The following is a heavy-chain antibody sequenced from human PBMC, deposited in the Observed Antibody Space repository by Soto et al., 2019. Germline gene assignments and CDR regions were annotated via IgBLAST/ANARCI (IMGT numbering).Heavy chain of an antibody. CDR1: GFTFSSYA. J-gene: IGHJ4*02. CDR3: ARGYAPAAAVLFDY. CDR2: ISYDGSNK. D-gene: IGHD6-13*01. V-gene: IGHV3-30-3*01. Sequence: QVQLVESGGGVVQPGRSLRLSCAASGFTFSSYAMHWVRQAPGKGLEWVAVISYDGSNKYYADSVKGRFTISRDNSKNTLYLQMNSLRAEDTAVYHCARGYAPAAAVLFDYWGQGTLVTVSS.